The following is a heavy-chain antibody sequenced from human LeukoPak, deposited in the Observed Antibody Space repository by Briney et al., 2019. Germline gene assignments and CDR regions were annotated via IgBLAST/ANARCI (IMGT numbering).Heavy chain of an antibody. J-gene: IGHJ4*02. V-gene: IGHV4-61*01. D-gene: IGHD3-9*01. CDR2: IYYSGST. CDR1: GGSVSSGSYY. Sequence: SETLSLTCTVSGGSVSSGSYYWSWIRQPPGKRLEWIGYIYYSGSTNYNPSLKSRVTISVDTSKNQFSLKLSSVTAADTAVYYCARGGHDILTGYYFFDYWGQGTLVTVSS. CDR3: ARGGHDILTGYYFFDY.